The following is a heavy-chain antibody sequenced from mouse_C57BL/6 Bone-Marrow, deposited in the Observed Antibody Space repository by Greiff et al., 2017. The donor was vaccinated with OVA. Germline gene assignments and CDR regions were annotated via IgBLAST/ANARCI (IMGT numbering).Heavy chain of an antibody. CDR1: GFTFSSYA. D-gene: IGHD2-2*01. J-gene: IGHJ4*01. Sequence: DVQLQESGGGLVKPGGSLKLSCAASGFTFSSYAMSWVRQTPEKRLEWVATISDGGSYTYYPDNVKGRFTISRDNAKNNLYLQMSHLKSEDTAMYYCARDRLGYLYAMDYWGQGTSVTVSS. CDR3: ARDRLGYLYAMDY. CDR2: ISDGGSYT. V-gene: IGHV5-4*01.